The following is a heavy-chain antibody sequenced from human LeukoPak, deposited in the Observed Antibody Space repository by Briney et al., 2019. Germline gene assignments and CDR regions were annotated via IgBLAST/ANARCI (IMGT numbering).Heavy chain of an antibody. CDR3: ARVGRGSEAGFDY. CDR2: IIPIFGTA. J-gene: IGHJ4*02. D-gene: IGHD3-10*01. CDR1: GYTFTSYG. Sequence: SVKVSCKASGYTFTSYGISWVRQAPGQGLEWMGGIIPIFGTANYAQKFQGRVTITTDESTSTAYMELSSLRSEDTAVYYCARVGRGSEAGFDYWGQGTLVTVSS. V-gene: IGHV1-69*05.